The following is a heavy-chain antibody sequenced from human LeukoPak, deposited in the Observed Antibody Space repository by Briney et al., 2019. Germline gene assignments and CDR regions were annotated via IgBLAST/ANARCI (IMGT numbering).Heavy chain of an antibody. CDR2: IYYSGST. CDR3: ARVVVSYGDYFLDY. CDR1: GDSISSHY. J-gene: IGHJ4*02. V-gene: IGHV4-59*11. D-gene: IGHD4-17*01. Sequence: SETLSLTCTVSGDSISSHYWGWIRQPPGKGLEWIAYIYYSGSTNYNPSLKTRVTLSVDTSKNQFSLKLSSVTAADTAVYYCARVVVSYGDYFLDYWGQGTLVTVSS.